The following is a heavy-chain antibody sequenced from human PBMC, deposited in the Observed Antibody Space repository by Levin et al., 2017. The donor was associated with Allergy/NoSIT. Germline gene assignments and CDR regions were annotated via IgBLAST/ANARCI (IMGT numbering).Heavy chain of an antibody. Sequence: SETLSLTCTVSGGSISSYYWSWIRQPPGKGLEWIGYIYYSGSTNYNPSLKSRVTISVDTSKNQFSLKLSSVTAADTAVYYCARGGGYLYYFDYWGQGTLVTVSS. V-gene: IGHV4-59*01. CDR1: GGSISSYY. CDR3: ARGGGYLYYFDY. CDR2: IYYSGST. J-gene: IGHJ4*02. D-gene: IGHD5-12*01.